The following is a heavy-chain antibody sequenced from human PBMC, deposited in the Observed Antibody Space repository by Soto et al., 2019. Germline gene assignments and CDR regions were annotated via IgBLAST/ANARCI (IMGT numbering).Heavy chain of an antibody. CDR2: ISPKSGSI. Sequence: ASVKVSCKTSGYTFTRNGISWVRQAPGQGLEWMGWISPKSGSIKYAQKFQGRVIMTTDTSTSTAYMEVRSLRSDDTAVYHCVKDRDSNSWPSRDVWGPGTTVTVSS. CDR3: VKDRDSNSWPSRDV. CDR1: GYTFTRNG. J-gene: IGHJ6*02. D-gene: IGHD3-22*01. V-gene: IGHV1-18*01.